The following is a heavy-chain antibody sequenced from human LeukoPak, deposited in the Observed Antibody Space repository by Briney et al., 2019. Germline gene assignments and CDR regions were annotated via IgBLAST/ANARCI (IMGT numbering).Heavy chain of an antibody. J-gene: IGHJ5*02. CDR1: GFTFDDYA. Sequence: GGSLRLSCAASGFTFDDYAMHWVRQAPGKGLEWVSGISWNSGSIGYADSVKGRFTISRDNAKNSLFPQMNSLRAEDTAVYYCATSGVKSVTTHGPWGQGTLVTVSS. D-gene: IGHD4-17*01. CDR3: ATSGVKSVTTHGP. V-gene: IGHV3-9*01. CDR2: ISWNSGSI.